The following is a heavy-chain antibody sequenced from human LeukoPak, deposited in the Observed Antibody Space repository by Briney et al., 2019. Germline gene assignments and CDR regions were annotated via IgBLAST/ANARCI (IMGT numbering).Heavy chain of an antibody. CDR1: GGSFSGYY. D-gene: IGHD6-19*01. Sequence: PSETLSLTCAVYGGSFSGYYWSWIRQPPGKGLEWIGEINHSGSTNYNPSLKSRVTISVDTSKNLFSLKLSSVTAADTAVYYCARGQGIAVAGAYDYWGQGTLVTVSS. CDR2: INHSGST. CDR3: ARGQGIAVAGAYDY. J-gene: IGHJ4*02. V-gene: IGHV4-34*01.